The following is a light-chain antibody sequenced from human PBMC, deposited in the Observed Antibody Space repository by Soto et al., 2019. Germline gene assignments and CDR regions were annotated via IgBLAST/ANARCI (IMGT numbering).Light chain of an antibody. CDR3: QQDYSTPIN. Sequence: DIVMTQSPDSLAVPLGERATINCKSSQSVLYSSNNKNYLAWYQQKSGQPPKLIIYWASTRESGVPDRFSGSGSATDFTLTISSMQAEDVAVYYCQQDYSTPINFGQGTRLEIK. CDR1: QSVLYSSNNKNY. J-gene: IGKJ5*01. CDR2: WAS. V-gene: IGKV4-1*01.